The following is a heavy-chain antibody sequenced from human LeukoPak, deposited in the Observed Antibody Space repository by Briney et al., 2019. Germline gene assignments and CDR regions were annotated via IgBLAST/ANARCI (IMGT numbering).Heavy chain of an antibody. CDR3: ARGGYFDSSGYPNPLDY. CDR2: INHSGST. D-gene: IGHD3-22*01. CDR1: GGSFGGYY. Sequence: SETLSLTCAVYGGSFGGYYWTWIRQPPGKGPEWIGEINHSGSTNYNPSLKRQVFMSVDTAKNQFSLKLNSVSAADTAMYYCARGGYFDSSGYPNPLDYWGQGTLVTVSS. J-gene: IGHJ4*02. V-gene: IGHV4-34*01.